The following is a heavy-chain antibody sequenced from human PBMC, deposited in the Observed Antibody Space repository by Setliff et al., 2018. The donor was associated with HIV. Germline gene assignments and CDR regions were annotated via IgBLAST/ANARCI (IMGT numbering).Heavy chain of an antibody. V-gene: IGHV1-8*02. CDR1: GYTFTASY. Sequence: ASVKVSCKTSGYTFTASYLHWVRQAAGQGLEWMGWMNPDSRNTGYAQRFEGSVTMTWDTSISTAYMELNNVKFEDTAVYYCAKGWLPTDYSFFYMDVWGKGTTVTVSS. CDR3: AKGWLPTDYSFFYMDV. J-gene: IGHJ6*03. D-gene: IGHD5-12*01. CDR2: MNPDSRNT.